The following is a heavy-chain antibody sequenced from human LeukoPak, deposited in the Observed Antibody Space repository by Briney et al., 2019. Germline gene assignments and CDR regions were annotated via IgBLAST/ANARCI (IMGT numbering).Heavy chain of an antibody. CDR2: ISGSGGST. V-gene: IGHV3-23*01. D-gene: IGHD3-22*01. CDR1: GFTFSSYA. CDR3: AKSLDSSGYVFDY. Sequence: GGSLRLSCAASGFTFSSYAMSWVRQAPGKGLEWVSAISGSGGSTYYADSGKGRFTISRDNSKNPLYLQMNSLRAEDTAVYYCAKSLDSSGYVFDYWGQGTLVTVSS. J-gene: IGHJ4*02.